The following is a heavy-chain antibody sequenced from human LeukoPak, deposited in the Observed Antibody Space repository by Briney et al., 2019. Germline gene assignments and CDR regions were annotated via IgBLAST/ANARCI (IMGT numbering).Heavy chain of an antibody. D-gene: IGHD4-17*01. CDR1: GYTFSGYY. CDR2: INPNSGDT. CDR3: ARFPRKTVTTNY. V-gene: IGHV1-2*06. J-gene: IGHJ4*02. Sequence: ASVKVSCKASGYTFSGYYMHWVRQAPGQGLEWMGRINPNSGDTNYAQKFQGRVTMTRDTSISTAYMELSRLRSDDSAVYYCARFPRKTVTTNYWGQGTLVTVPS.